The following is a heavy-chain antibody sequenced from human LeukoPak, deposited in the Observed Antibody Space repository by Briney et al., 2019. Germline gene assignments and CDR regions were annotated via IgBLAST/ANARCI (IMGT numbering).Heavy chain of an antibody. CDR1: GGSISSYY. V-gene: IGHV4-59*01. Sequence: PSETLSLTCTVSGGSISSYYWSWIRQPPGKGLEWIGYIDYSGSTNYKPSLKRRVTISVDTSKYQFSLKLNSVTAADTAVYYCARDRALGSGKYYFDYWGQGTLVTVSS. J-gene: IGHJ4*02. D-gene: IGHD3-16*01. CDR3: ARDRALGSGKYYFDY. CDR2: IDYSGST.